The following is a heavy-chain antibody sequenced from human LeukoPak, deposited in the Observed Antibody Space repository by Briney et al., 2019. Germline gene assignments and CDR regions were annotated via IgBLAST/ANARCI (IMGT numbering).Heavy chain of an antibody. V-gene: IGHV5-51*01. Sequence: GESLKISWKGSGYSFTNYWIGWVRQMPGKGLEWMGIIYPGDSDTRYSPSFQGQVTISADKSITTAYLQWNSLKASDTAIYYCASQTGYFDLWGRGTLVTVSS. CDR2: IYPGDSDT. CDR1: GYSFTNYW. CDR3: ASQTGYFDL. J-gene: IGHJ2*01.